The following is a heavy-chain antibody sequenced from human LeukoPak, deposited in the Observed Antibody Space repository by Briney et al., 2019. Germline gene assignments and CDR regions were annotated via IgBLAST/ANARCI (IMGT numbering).Heavy chain of an antibody. CDR1: GFTVSSNE. D-gene: IGHD3-3*01. J-gene: IGHJ4*02. CDR3: AKGTEQTYYDFWSGSYFDY. Sequence: GGSLRLSCAASGFTVSSNEMSWVRQAPGKGLEWVSSIRGGSTYDADSRKGRFTISRDNSKNTLYLQMNSLRAEDTAVYYCAKGTEQTYYDFWSGSYFDYWGQGTLVTVSS. V-gene: IGHV3-38-3*01. CDR2: IRGGST.